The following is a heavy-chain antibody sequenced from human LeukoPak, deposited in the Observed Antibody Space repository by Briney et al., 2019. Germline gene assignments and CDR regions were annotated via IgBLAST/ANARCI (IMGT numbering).Heavy chain of an antibody. CDR3: ARGSWSGSGWYYY. Sequence: SETLSLTCAVYGGSFSGYYWSWIRQPPGKGLEWIGYIYYSGSTNYNPSLKSRVTISVDTSKNQFSLKLSSVTAADTAVYYCARGSWSGSGWYYYWGQGTLVTVSS. J-gene: IGHJ4*02. D-gene: IGHD6-19*01. CDR2: IYYSGST. V-gene: IGHV4-59*01. CDR1: GGSFSGYY.